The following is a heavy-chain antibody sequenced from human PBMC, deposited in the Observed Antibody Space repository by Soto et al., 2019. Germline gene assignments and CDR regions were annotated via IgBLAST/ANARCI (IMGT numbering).Heavy chain of an antibody. Sequence: GGSLRLSCAASGFTVSSNYMSWVRQAPGKGLEWVSVIYSGGSTYYADSVKGRFTISRHNSKNTLYLQMNSLRAEDTAVYYCARMYYYDSSGYWTAFDIWGQGTMVTVSS. CDR2: IYSGGST. D-gene: IGHD3-22*01. CDR1: GFTVSSNY. V-gene: IGHV3-66*01. CDR3: ARMYYYDSSGYWTAFDI. J-gene: IGHJ3*02.